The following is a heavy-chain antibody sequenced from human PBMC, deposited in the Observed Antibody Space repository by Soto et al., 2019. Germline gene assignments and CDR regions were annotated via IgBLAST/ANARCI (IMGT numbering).Heavy chain of an antibody. Sequence: QVQVQQWGAGLLKPSETLSLTCAVYGGSFSENHWSWIRQPPGKGLEWIGEIQNTGGTNYSQYLKSRVTISVDRSKNQLSLSLTSVSAADTDVYYCARSRNLDVWGQGTTVIVSS. CDR3: ARSRNLDV. CDR2: IQNTGGT. D-gene: IGHD1-1*01. V-gene: IGHV4-34*01. CDR1: GGSFSENH. J-gene: IGHJ6*02.